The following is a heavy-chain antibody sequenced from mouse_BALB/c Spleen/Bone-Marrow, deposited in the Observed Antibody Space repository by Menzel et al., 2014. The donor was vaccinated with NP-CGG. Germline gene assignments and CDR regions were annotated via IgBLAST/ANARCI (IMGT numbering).Heavy chain of an antibody. CDR3: VRSRLRDWYFDV. CDR2: IFPGDSTT. J-gene: IGHJ1*01. D-gene: IGHD1-2*01. Sequence: QVQLKQSGVELVKPGASVKLSCKASGNTFTSYDINWVRQRPEQGLEWIGWIFPGDSTTKYNEKFKGKSTLSTDKSSSTVHMQLSRLTSVDSAVYFCVRSRLRDWYFDVWGAGTTVTISS. CDR1: GNTFTSYD. V-gene: IGHV1S56*01.